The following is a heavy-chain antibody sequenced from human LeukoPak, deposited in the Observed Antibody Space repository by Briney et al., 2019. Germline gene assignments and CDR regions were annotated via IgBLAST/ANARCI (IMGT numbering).Heavy chain of an antibody. V-gene: IGHV3-33*01. CDR2: IWYDGSNK. CDR1: GFTFSSYG. J-gene: IGHJ4*02. CDR3: ARGFRASLDY. Sequence: GGALRLSCAASGFTFSSYGMHWVRHAPGKGLEWVAVIWYDGSNKYYADSVKGRFTISRDNSKNTLYLQMNSLRAEDTAVYYCARGFRASLDYWGQGTLVTVSS.